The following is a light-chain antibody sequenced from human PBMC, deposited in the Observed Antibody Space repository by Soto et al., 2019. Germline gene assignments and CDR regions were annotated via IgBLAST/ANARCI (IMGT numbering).Light chain of an antibody. CDR1: PSVSSY. Sequence: SLSPGERATLSCRASPSVSSYLAWYQQKPGQAPRLLIYDASNRATGIPARFSGSGSGTDFTLTISSLEPEDFAVYYCQQRSNWPITFGQGTRLEIK. CDR3: QQRSNWPIT. V-gene: IGKV3-11*01. J-gene: IGKJ5*01. CDR2: DAS.